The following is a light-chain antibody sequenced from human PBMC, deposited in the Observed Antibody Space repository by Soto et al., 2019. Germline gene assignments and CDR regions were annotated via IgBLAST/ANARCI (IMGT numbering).Light chain of an antibody. CDR3: QQYAGSPRT. CDR2: DAS. CDR1: ESVTNY. J-gene: IGKJ1*01. Sequence: EIVLTQSSATRSLSPGERGTLSCRASESVTNYLAWYQQKPGQAPRLLISDASNRAADTPDRFSGSGSGTDFTLTINRLEPEDFVVYYCQQYAGSPRTFGQGTKVDI. V-gene: IGKV3-20*01.